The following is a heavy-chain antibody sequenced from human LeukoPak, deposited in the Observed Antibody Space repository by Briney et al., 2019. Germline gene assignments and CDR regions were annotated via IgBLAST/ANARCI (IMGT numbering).Heavy chain of an antibody. V-gene: IGHV3-49*03. CDR1: GFTFGDYA. J-gene: IGHJ5*02. D-gene: IGHD4-17*01. CDR3: TRDYGDYGWHWFDP. CDR2: IRSKAYGGTT. Sequence: GGSLRLSCTASGFTFGDYAMGWFRQAPGKGLEWVGFIRSKAYGGTTEYAASVKGRFTISRDDSKSLACLQMNSLKTEDTAVYYCTRDYGDYGWHWFDPWGQGTLVTVSS.